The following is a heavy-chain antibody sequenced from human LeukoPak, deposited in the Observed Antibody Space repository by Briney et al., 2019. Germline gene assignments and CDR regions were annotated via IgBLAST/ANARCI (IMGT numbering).Heavy chain of an antibody. Sequence: ASVKVSCKASGYTFTGYYMHWVRQAPGQGLEWMGWINPNSGGTNYAQKFQGRVTMTRDTSISTAYMEPSRLRSDDTAVYYCARLIAAAGDNWFDPWGQGTLVTVSS. CDR3: ARLIAAAGDNWFDP. J-gene: IGHJ5*02. CDR1: GYTFTGYY. CDR2: INPNSGGT. V-gene: IGHV1-2*02. D-gene: IGHD6-13*01.